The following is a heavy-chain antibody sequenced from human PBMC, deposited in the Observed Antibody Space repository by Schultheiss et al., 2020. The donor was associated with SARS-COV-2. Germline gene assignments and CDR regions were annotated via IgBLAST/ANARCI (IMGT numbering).Heavy chain of an antibody. CDR3: ARDLGAVAASDAFDI. CDR2: IWYDGSCK. J-gene: IGHJ3*02. Sequence: GGSLRLSCAASGFTFSSYGMHWVRQAPGKGLEWVAVIWYDGSCKYYADSVKGRFTISRDNSKNTLYLQMNSLRAEDTAVYYCARDLGAVAASDAFDIWGQGTMVTVSS. V-gene: IGHV3-33*01. D-gene: IGHD6-19*01. CDR1: GFTFSSYG.